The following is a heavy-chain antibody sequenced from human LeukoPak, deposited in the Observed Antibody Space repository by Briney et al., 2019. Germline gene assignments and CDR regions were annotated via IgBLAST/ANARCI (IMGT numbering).Heavy chain of an antibody. J-gene: IGHJ3*02. V-gene: IGHV3-30-3*01. Sequence: GGSLRLSCAASGLTFSSYAMHWVRQAPGKGLEWVAVISYDGSNKYYADSVKGRFTISRDNSKNTLYLQMNSLRAEDTAVYYCARAAEYYYDSSGDDAFDIWGQGTMVTVSS. CDR3: ARAAEYYYDSSGDDAFDI. D-gene: IGHD3-22*01. CDR2: ISYDGSNK. CDR1: GLTFSSYA.